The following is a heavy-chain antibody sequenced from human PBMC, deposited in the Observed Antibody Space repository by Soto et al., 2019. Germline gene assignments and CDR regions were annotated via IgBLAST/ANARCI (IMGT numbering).Heavy chain of an antibody. CDR3: AKDLVGD. CDR2: ISYDGSNK. D-gene: IGHD6-6*01. V-gene: IGHV3-30*18. CDR1: GFTFSNYG. Sequence: HPGGSLRLSCAASGFTFSNYGMHWVRQAPGKGLEWVAVISYDGSNKYYADSVKGRFTISRDNSKNTLYLQMNSLRAEDTAVYHCAKDLVGDWGQGTLVTVSS. J-gene: IGHJ4*02.